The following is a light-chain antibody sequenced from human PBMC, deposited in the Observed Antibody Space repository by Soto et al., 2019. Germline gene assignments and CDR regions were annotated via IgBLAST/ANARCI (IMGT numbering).Light chain of an antibody. Sequence: QSALTQPASVSGSPGQSITISCTGTSSDIGGYNYVSWYQQHPGKAPKLMIYDVSYRHSGVSNRFSGSKSGNTASLTISGLQAEDEADYYCSSYTTNTNLVFGGGTKLTVL. CDR2: DVS. CDR1: SSDIGGYNY. J-gene: IGLJ2*01. V-gene: IGLV2-14*01. CDR3: SSYTTNTNLV.